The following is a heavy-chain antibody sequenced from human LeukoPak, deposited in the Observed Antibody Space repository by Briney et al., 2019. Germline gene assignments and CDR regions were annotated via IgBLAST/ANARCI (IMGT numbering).Heavy chain of an antibody. CDR3: ARLRWLQPLPDY. V-gene: IGHV4-59*08. CDR1: GGSINDYY. CDR2: IFYSGSGST. J-gene: IGHJ4*02. Sequence: SETLSLTCTVSGGSINDYYWSWIRQPPGKGLEWIGYIFYSGSGSTNYNPSLESRVTISVDTSKNQFSLKLSSVTAADTAVYYCARLRWLQPLPDYWGQGTLVTVSS. D-gene: IGHD5-24*01.